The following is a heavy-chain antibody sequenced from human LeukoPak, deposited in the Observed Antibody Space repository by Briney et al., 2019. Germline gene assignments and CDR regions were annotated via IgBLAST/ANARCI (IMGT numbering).Heavy chain of an antibody. J-gene: IGHJ3*02. CDR2: ST. Sequence: STNYAQKFQGRVTMTRDTSTSTVYMELSSLRSEDTAVYYCARVTGRTGTTRRGVDAFDIWGQGTMVTVSS. D-gene: IGHD1-1*01. V-gene: IGHV1-46*01. CDR3: ARVTGRTGTTRRGVDAFDI.